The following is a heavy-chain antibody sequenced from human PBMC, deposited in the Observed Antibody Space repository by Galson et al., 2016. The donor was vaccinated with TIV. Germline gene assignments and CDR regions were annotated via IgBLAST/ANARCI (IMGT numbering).Heavy chain of an antibody. CDR2: IYTNGRT. D-gene: IGHD4/OR15-4a*01. CDR1: GVIVGNNY. Sequence: SLRLSCAASGVIVGNNYMSWVRQAPGKGLEWISVIYTNGRTFYADSVKGRFTISRDSSKNTLYLQMNSLRPEDTALYYCARQNDYLYYFNYWGQGTLVTVSS. CDR3: ARQNDYLYYFNY. V-gene: IGHV3-53*05. J-gene: IGHJ4*02.